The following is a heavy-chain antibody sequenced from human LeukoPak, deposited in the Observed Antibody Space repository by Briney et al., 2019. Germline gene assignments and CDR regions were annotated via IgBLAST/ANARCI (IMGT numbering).Heavy chain of an antibody. V-gene: IGHV3-49*03. CDR3: TRDRDDSSGYLFSY. CDR1: GFTFSSYA. D-gene: IGHD3-22*01. J-gene: IGHJ4*02. CDR2: IRSKAYGGTT. Sequence: PGGSLRLSCAASGFTFSSYAMSWFRQAPGKGLECVGFIRSKAYGGTTEYAASVKGRFTISRDDSKSITYLQMNSLKTEDTAVYYCTRDRDDSSGYLFSYWGQGTLVTVSS.